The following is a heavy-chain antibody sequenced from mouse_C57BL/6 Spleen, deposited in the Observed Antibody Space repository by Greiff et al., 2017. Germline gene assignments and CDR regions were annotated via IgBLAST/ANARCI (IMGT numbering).Heavy chain of an antibody. J-gene: IGHJ4*01. CDR3: ARSFWLLRNYAMDY. V-gene: IGHV3-6*01. D-gene: IGHD2-3*01. CDR2: ISYDGSN. CDR1: GYSITSGYY. Sequence: VQLKESGPGLVKPSQSLSLTCSVTGYSITSGYYWNWIRQFPGNKLEWMGYISYDGSNNYNPSLKNRISITRDTSKNQFFLKLNSVTTEDTATYYCARSFWLLRNYAMDYWGQGTSVTVSS.